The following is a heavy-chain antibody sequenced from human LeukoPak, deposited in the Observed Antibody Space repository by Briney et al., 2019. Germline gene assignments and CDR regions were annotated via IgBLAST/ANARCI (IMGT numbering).Heavy chain of an antibody. J-gene: IGHJ4*02. CDR3: AKGGYSQSGPFDY. D-gene: IGHD5-18*01. Sequence: GGSLRLSCAASGFTFSSYGMHWVRQAPGKGLEWVAFIRYDGSNKYYADSVKGRFTISRDNSKNTLYLQMNSLRAEDTALYYCAKGGYSQSGPFDYWGQGTLVTVSS. V-gene: IGHV3-30*02. CDR1: GFTFSSYG. CDR2: IRYDGSNK.